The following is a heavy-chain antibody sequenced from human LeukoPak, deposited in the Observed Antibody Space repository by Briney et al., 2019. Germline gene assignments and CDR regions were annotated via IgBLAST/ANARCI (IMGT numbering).Heavy chain of an antibody. CDR1: GGSMRSSRNY. J-gene: IGHJ4*02. Sequence: KPSETLSLTCSVSGGSMRSSRNYWGWIRQPPGKGLEWIGSMYHSGSTYYNPSLKSRVTISVDTSKNKFSLNLSSVTAADTAVYYCARVYYDTSGYYYRGLSYFDYWGQGTLVTVSS. D-gene: IGHD3-22*01. V-gene: IGHV4-39*07. CDR2: MYHSGST. CDR3: ARVYYDTSGYYYRGLSYFDY.